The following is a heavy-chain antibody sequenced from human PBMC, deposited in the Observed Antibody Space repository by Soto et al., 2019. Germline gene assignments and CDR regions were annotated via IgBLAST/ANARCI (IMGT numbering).Heavy chain of an antibody. D-gene: IGHD2-15*01. CDR2: IYPGDSDT. CDR1: GYSFTSYW. J-gene: IGHJ5*02. V-gene: IGHV5-51*01. CDR3: ARQPPGYCSGGSCWYNWFDP. Sequence: EVQLVQSGAEVKKPGESLKISCKGSGYSFTSYWIGWVRQMPGKGLEWMGIIYPGDSDTRYSPSFQGQVTISADKSISTAYLQWSSLKASDNAMYYCARQPPGYCSGGSCWYNWFDPWGQGTLVTVSS.